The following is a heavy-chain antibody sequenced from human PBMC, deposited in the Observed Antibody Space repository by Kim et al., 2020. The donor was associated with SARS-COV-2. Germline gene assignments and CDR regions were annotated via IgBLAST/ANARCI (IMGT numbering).Heavy chain of an antibody. CDR1: GFTFSSYG. J-gene: IGHJ4*02. CDR3: AKDTDPYSSGWYEIDY. CDR2: ISYDGSNK. Sequence: GGSLRLSCAASGFTFSSYGMHWVRQAPGKGLEWVAVISYDGSNKYYADSVKGRFTISRDNSKNTLYLQMNSLRAEDTAVYYCAKDTDPYSSGWYEIDYWGQGTLVTVSS. D-gene: IGHD6-19*01. V-gene: IGHV3-30*18.